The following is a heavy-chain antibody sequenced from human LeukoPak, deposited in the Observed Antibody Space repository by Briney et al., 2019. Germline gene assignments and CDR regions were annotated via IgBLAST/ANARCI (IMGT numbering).Heavy chain of an antibody. CDR3: ARYSGSFSKSFDS. CDR2: IFPSDSDT. Sequence: GESLKISCKVSGYRFTNNWLGWVRQMPGKCLEWMGIIFPSDSDTRYSPSFQGQVTISADKSISTAYLQWSSLKASDTAMYYCARYSGSFSKSFDSWGQGTLVTVSS. CDR1: GYRFTNNW. V-gene: IGHV5-51*01. D-gene: IGHD1-26*01. J-gene: IGHJ4*02.